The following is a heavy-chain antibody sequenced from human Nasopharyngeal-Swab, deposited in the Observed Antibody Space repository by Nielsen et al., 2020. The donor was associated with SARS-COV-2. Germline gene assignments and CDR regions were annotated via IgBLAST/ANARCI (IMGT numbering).Heavy chain of an antibody. Sequence: SETLSLTCAVYGGSFSGYYWSWIRQPSGKGLEWIGEINHSGSTNYNPSLKSRVTISVDTSKNQFSLKLSSVTAADTAVYYCARGGAELWLRARRARFDYWGQGTLVTVSS. V-gene: IGHV4-34*01. J-gene: IGHJ4*02. CDR3: ARGGAELWLRARRARFDY. D-gene: IGHD5-12*01. CDR2: INHSGST. CDR1: GGSFSGYY.